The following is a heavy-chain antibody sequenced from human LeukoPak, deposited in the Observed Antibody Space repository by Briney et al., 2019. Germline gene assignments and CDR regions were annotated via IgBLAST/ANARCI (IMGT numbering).Heavy chain of an antibody. CDR3: ARGDLNVPAAMKFDP. V-gene: IGHV4-38-2*02. CDR2: IYHSGST. Sequence: PSETLSLTCTVSGYSISSGYYWGWIRQPPGKGLEWIGSIYHSGSTYYNPSLKSRVTISVDTSKNQFSLKLSSVTAADTAVYYCARGDLNVPAAMKFDPWGQGTLVTVSS. J-gene: IGHJ5*02. D-gene: IGHD2-2*01. CDR1: GYSISSGYY.